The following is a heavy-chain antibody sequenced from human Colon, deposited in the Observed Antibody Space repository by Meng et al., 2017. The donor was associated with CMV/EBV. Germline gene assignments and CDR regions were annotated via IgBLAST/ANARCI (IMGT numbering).Heavy chain of an antibody. CDR3: ARSNYSLFDRGRPYYYYGMDV. Sequence: SETLSLTCAVYGGSFSGYYWSWIRQPPGKGLEWIGEINHSGSTNYNPSLKSRVTISVDTSKNQFSLKLSSVTAADTAVYFCARSNYSLFDRGRPYYYYGMDVWGQGTTVTVSS. CDR1: GGSFSGYY. V-gene: IGHV4-34*01. D-gene: IGHD3-22*01. J-gene: IGHJ6*02. CDR2: INHSGST.